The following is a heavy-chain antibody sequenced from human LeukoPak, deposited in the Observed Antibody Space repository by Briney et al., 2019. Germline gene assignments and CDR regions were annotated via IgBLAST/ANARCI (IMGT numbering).Heavy chain of an antibody. CDR2: ISAYNGNT. Sequence: APVKVSCKASGYTFTSYGISWVRQAPGQGLEWMGWISAYNGNTNYAQKLQGRVTMTTDTSTSTAYMELRSLRSDDTAVYYCARALSRGYSYGFAYWGQGTLVTVSS. J-gene: IGHJ4*02. CDR3: ARALSRGYSYGFAY. D-gene: IGHD5-18*01. V-gene: IGHV1-18*01. CDR1: GYTFTSYG.